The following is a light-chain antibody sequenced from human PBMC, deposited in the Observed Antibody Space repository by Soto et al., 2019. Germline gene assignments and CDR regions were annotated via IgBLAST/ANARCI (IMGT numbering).Light chain of an antibody. V-gene: IGKV3-15*01. J-gene: IGKJ1*01. CDR3: QQYNNWPWT. CDR2: GAS. Sequence: EIVMTQSPATLSVSPGERATLSCRTSQSVSSSLAWYQQKPGQAPSLLIHGASPRATCIPARFSGRGSGTEFTLTIRSLQSEDFAVYYCQQYNNWPWTFGQGTKVDIK. CDR1: QSVSSS.